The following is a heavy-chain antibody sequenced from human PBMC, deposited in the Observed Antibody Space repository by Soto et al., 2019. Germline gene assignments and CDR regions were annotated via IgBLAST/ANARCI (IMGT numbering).Heavy chain of an antibody. V-gene: IGHV4-34*01. CDR1: CGSFSGYC. Sequence: SETLSLTCSGHCGSFSGYCGDCSRQPQGKGMEWSGEVNHGGNSNYNPSLKSRAIISVDTSKNQFSLKLSSVTAADTAVYYCARGRAAAGNHFDYWGQGTLVTVS. CDR3: ARGRAAAGNHFDY. CDR2: VNHGGNS. J-gene: IGHJ4*02. D-gene: IGHD6-13*01.